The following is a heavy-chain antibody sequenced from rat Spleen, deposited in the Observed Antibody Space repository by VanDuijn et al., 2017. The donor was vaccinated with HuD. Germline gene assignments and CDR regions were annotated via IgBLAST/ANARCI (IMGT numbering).Heavy chain of an antibody. CDR1: GLSISSYG. J-gene: IGHJ2*01. CDR3: TRGPPRDDDSYYYGYYFDY. V-gene: IGHV2-13*01. CDR2: IWSNGGT. D-gene: IGHD1-12*02. Sequence: QVQLKESGPGLVQPSQTLSLTCTVSGLSISSYGVIWVRQPPGEGLEWMGVIWSNGGTDYNSAIKSRLSISRDTSKSQVFLKMNSLQTEDTAIYFCTRGPPRDDDSYYYGYYFDYWGQGVMVTVSS.